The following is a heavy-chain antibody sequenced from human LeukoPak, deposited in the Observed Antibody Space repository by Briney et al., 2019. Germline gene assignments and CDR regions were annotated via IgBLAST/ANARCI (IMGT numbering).Heavy chain of an antibody. D-gene: IGHD2-15*01. J-gene: IGHJ4*02. CDR3: AREVGYCSGGSCYSYFDY. CDR1: GGSISSYY. CDR2: IYYSGST. Sequence: SEALSLTCTVSGGSISSYYWSWIRQPPGKGLEWIGYIYYSGSTNYNASLTNRVTISVDTSKNQFSLKLSSVTAADTAVYYCAREVGYCSGGSCYSYFDYWGQGTLVTVSS. V-gene: IGHV4-59*01.